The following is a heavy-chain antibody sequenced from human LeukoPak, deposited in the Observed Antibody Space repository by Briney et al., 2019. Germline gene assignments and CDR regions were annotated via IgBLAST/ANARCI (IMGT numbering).Heavy chain of an antibody. Sequence: ASVKVSCKASGYTFTGYYMHWVRQAPGQGLEWMGWINPNSGGTNYAQKFQGRVTMTRDTAISTAYMELSRLRSDEPAVYYCARCCQYQLLIFLYHYMYVWGKGTTVTISS. J-gene: IGHJ6*03. D-gene: IGHD2-2*01. CDR3: ARCCQYQLLIFLYHYMYV. CDR2: INPNSGGT. CDR1: GYTFTGYY. V-gene: IGHV1-2*02.